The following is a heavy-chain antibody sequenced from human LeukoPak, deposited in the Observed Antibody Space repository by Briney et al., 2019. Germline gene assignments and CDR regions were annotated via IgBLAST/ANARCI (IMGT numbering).Heavy chain of an antibody. CDR2: ITGSGGST. J-gene: IGHJ4*02. CDR3: AKDRRFGDYGAFEY. D-gene: IGHD4-17*01. V-gene: IGHV3-23*01. Sequence: GGSLRLSCAASGFSFSSYAMTWVRQAPGKGLEWVSVITGSGGSTYYADSVKGRFTISRDNSKNTLYLQMNSLRVEDTAVYYCAKDRRFGDYGAFEYWGQGTLVTVSS. CDR1: GFSFSSYA.